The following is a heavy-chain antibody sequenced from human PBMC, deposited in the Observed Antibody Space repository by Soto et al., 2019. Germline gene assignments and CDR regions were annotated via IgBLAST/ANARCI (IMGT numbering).Heavy chain of an antibody. V-gene: IGHV3-23*01. Sequence: EVQLLESGGGLVQPGGSLRLSCAASGFTFSSYAMSWVRQAPGKGLEWVSAISGSGGTTYYADSVKGPFSFSRDNSKNPLYLQMHSLRAEDTAVYYCAKTANGWFRAFDIWGQGTMVTVSS. CDR1: GFTFSSYA. CDR3: AKTANGWFRAFDI. CDR2: ISGSGGTT. D-gene: IGHD6-19*01. J-gene: IGHJ3*02.